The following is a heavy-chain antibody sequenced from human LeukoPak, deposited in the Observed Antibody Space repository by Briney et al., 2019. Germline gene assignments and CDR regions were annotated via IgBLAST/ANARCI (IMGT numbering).Heavy chain of an antibody. J-gene: IGHJ3*02. V-gene: IGHV4-34*01. Sequence: PSETLSLTCAVYRGSFNGYYWSWIRQPPGRGLEWIGEINHSGFTNYNPSLKSRVTISVDTSKIQFSLKLSSVTAADTAVYYCARGISDCSGGSCYSPYAFDIWGQGTMVTVSS. D-gene: IGHD2-15*01. CDR2: INHSGFT. CDR3: ARGISDCSGGSCYSPYAFDI. CDR1: RGSFNGYY.